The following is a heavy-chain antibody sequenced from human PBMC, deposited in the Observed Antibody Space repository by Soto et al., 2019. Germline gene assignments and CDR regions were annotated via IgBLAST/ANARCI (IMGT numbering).Heavy chain of an antibody. J-gene: IGHJ4*01. CDR1: GGSISSGGYY. V-gene: IGHV4-31*03. CDR3: ARLGNYYQSLAH. D-gene: IGHD4-4*01. Sequence: SETLSLTCTVSGGSISSGGYYWSWIRQHPGKGLEWIGYIYYSGSTYYNPSLKSRVTISVDTSKNQFSLKLSSVCVADTAVYYCARLGNYYQSLAHWGPGTLVTVSS. CDR2: IYYSGST.